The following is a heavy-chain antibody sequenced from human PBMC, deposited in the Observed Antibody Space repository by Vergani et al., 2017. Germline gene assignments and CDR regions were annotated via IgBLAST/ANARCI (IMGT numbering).Heavy chain of an antibody. CDR3: VRGGLAKIYNCFDP. Sequence: EVLLVESGGDLVQPGGSLRLSCEASGFNFQIYWMGWVRQTAEQGLEWVANIKQDGSEDYYVDSVKGPFTITRDNAKKFIYLQMNSLRAAHKTLYYSVRGGLAKIYNCFDPWGQGTRVTVSS. D-gene: IGHD5-24*01. V-gene: IGHV3-7*01. CDR2: IKQDGSED. CDR1: GFNFQIYW. J-gene: IGHJ5*02.